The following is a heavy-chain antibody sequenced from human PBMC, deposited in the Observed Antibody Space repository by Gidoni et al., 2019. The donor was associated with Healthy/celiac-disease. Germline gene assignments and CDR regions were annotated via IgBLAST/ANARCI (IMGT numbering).Heavy chain of an antibody. V-gene: IGHV4-31*03. CDR1: GGSISSGGYF. CDR2: IYYSGST. J-gene: IGHJ3*02. D-gene: IGHD2-2*01. Sequence: QVQLQESGPGLVKPSQTLSLTCTVSGGSISSGGYFWSWIRQHPGKGLEWIGYIYYSGSTYYNPSLKSRVTIAVETSKNQFSLKLSSVTAADTAVYYCARGPGDCSSTSCYHDAFDIWGQGTMVTVSS. CDR3: ARGPGDCSSTSCYHDAFDI.